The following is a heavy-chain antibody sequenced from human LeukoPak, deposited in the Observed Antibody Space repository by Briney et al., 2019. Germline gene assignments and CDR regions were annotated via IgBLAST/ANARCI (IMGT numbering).Heavy chain of an antibody. D-gene: IGHD4-23*01. Sequence: ASVTVSCKASGYTFTNNYMHWVRQAPGQGLEWMGIINPTGDSTWYAQKFQGRATMTRDLATSTDYMEVSSLRSEDTAVYYCARDVGGLYGGNSGGWFDPWGQGTLVTVSS. CDR2: INPTGDST. CDR3: ARDVGGLYGGNSGGWFDP. CDR1: GYTFTNNY. V-gene: IGHV1-46*01. J-gene: IGHJ5*02.